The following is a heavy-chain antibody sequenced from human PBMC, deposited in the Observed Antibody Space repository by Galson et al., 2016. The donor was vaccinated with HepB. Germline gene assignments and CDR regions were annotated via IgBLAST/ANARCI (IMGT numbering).Heavy chain of an antibody. CDR1: GFTFSSYN. J-gene: IGHJ4*02. CDR2: FSSSTGNI. Sequence: SLRLSCAASGFTFSSYNINWVRQAPGKGLEWVSYFSSSTGNILYPDSVKGRFTGSRDNAKNSLYLLMNSLRAEDTAVYYCARVRGDYGGTYDSWGQGTLVTVSS. CDR3: ARVRGDYGGTYDS. V-gene: IGHV3-48*04. D-gene: IGHD4-23*01.